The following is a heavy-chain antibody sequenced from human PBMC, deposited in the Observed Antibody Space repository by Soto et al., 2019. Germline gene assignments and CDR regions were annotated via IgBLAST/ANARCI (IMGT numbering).Heavy chain of an antibody. J-gene: IGHJ5*02. Sequence: SETLSLTCTVSGGSISSYYWSWIRQPPGKGLEWVGFIYNSGSTNYNPSLKSRVTISVDMSQNQFSLKLTSVTAADTAVYYCARSLITIFGVVIWGNWFDPWGQGTLVTVSS. V-gene: IGHV4-59*08. CDR3: ARSLITIFGVVIWGNWFDP. D-gene: IGHD3-3*01. CDR2: IYNSGST. CDR1: GGSISSYY.